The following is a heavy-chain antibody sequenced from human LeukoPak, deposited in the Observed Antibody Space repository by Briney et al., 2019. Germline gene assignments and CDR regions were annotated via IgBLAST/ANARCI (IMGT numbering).Heavy chain of an antibody. J-gene: IGHJ5*02. V-gene: IGHV1-24*01. Sequence: ASVKVSCKVSGYTLTELSIHWVRQAPGKGLEWMGGFDPEDGETIYAQKFQGRVTMTEDTSTDTAYMELSSLRSEDTAMYYCATVWLRYPWKMALQTWGQGTLVTVSS. CDR1: GYTLTELS. D-gene: IGHD5-12*01. CDR3: ATVWLRYPWKMALQT. CDR2: FDPEDGET.